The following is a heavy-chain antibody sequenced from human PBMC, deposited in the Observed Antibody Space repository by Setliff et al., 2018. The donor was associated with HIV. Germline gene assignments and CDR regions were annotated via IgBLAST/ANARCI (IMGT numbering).Heavy chain of an antibody. J-gene: IGHJ6*02. CDR3: GRHNHAIVV. V-gene: IGHV5-51*01. CDR1: GFPFTTYR. CDR2: IYPGDSDI. Sequence: PGESLKISCQAFGFPFTTYRISWVRQMPGKGLEWMGIIYPGDSDIRYSPSFQGQVAFSADTSINTAYLQWSSLKASDTAIYYCGRHNHAIVVWGQGTTVTVSS.